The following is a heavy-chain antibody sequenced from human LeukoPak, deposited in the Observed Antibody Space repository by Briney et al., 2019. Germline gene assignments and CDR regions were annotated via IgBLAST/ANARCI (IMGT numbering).Heavy chain of an antibody. CDR2: INGGGVNT. CDR1: GFTFSSYA. V-gene: IGHV3-23*01. Sequence: PGGSLRLSCAASGFTFSSYAMSWVRQAPGKGLEWVSTINGGGVNTHYADSVGGRFTISRDNSKNTLNLQMNSLRAEDTAVYYCAKYDSSVYYYVQLDYWGQGTLVTVSS. D-gene: IGHD3-22*01. CDR3: AKYDSSVYYYVQLDY. J-gene: IGHJ4*01.